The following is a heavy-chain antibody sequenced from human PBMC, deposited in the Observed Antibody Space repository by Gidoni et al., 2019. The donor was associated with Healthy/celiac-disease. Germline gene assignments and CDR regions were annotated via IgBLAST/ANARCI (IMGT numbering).Heavy chain of an antibody. CDR2: ISAYKGNT. D-gene: IGHD6-19*01. Sequence: QVQLVQSGAEVKKPGASVKVSCKASGYTFTSSGISWVRQAPGQGLGWMGWISAYKGNTNYAQKLQGRVTMTTDTSTSTAYMELRSRRSDDTAVYYCARSPGIAVAANYFDYWGQGTLVTVSS. CDR3: ARSPGIAVAANYFDY. V-gene: IGHV1-18*01. J-gene: IGHJ4*02. CDR1: GYTFTSSG.